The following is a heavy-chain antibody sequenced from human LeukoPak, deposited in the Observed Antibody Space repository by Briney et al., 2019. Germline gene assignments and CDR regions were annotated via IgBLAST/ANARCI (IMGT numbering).Heavy chain of an antibody. CDR1: GSTFTSYW. J-gene: IGHJ4*02. Sequence: KLGESLQISCQASGSTFTSYWIGWVRQLPGKGLEWMGIIYPGDSDTRYSPSSQGQVTISADKSISTAYLRWSSLKASDIAMYYCARVSDHYFDYWGQGTLATVSS. V-gene: IGHV5-51*01. D-gene: IGHD1-14*01. CDR3: ARVSDHYFDY. CDR2: IYPGDSDT.